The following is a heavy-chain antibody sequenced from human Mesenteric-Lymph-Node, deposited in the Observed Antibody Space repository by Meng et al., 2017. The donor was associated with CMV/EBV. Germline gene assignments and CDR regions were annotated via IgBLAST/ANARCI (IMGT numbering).Heavy chain of an antibody. CDR2: INAGNGNT. V-gene: IGHV1-3*01. D-gene: IGHD3-10*01. CDR3: ARDIGRGYYDY. CDR1: GYTFTSYA. J-gene: IGHJ4*02. Sequence: SCKASGYTFTSYAMHWVRQAPGQRLEWMGWINAGNGNTKYSQKFQGRVTITRDTSASTAYMELSSLRSEDTAVYYCARDIGRGYYDYWGLGTLVTVSS.